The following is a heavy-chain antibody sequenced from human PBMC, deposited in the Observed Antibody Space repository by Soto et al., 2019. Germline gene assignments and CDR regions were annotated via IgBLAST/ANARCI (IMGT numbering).Heavy chain of an antibody. Sequence: GASVKVSCKASRYIFPVYYMHWVRQAPGQGLEWMGWINPNSGGTNYPQKFQGRVTMTRDTSIRTAYMELSRLRSDDTAVYYCARQGSGSNWLDPWGQGTLVTVSS. CDR1: RYIFPVYY. J-gene: IGHJ5*02. V-gene: IGHV1-2*02. CDR2: INPNSGGT. CDR3: ARQGSGSNWLDP. D-gene: IGHD3-10*01.